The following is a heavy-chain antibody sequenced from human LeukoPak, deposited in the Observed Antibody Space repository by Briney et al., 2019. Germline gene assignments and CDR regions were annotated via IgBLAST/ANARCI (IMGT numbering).Heavy chain of an antibody. CDR1: GFTFSSYG. D-gene: IGHD2-21*01. CDR2: ISGSGGRT. V-gene: IGHV3-23*01. CDR3: AKEVSIISRGLDY. Sequence: GGSLRLSYAASGFTFSSYGMSWVRQAPGKGLEWVSAISGSGGRTYYADSVKGRVTISRDNSKNTLYLQMNSLRAEDTAVYYCAKEVSIISRGLDYWGQGILVTVSS. J-gene: IGHJ4*02.